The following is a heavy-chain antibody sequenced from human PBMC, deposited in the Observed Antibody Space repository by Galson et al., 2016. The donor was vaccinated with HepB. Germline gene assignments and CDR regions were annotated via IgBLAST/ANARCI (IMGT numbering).Heavy chain of an antibody. CDR3: AAESGESGPGTFDI. CDR2: IYSGGRT. CDR1: GFSVSSNY. D-gene: IGHD1-26*01. V-gene: IGHV3-53*01. Sequence: SLRLSCAASGFSVSSNYMNWVRQAPGKGLEWVSIIYSGGRTYYADSVKGRFTISRDNSKNTLYLQMNSLRADDTAVYFCAAESGESGPGTFDIWGQGTMVTVSS. J-gene: IGHJ3*02.